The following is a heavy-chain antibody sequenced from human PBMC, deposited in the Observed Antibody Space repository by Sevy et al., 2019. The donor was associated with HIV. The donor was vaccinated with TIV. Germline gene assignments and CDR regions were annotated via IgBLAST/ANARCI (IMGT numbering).Heavy chain of an antibody. CDR2: IYYSGST. CDR1: GGSISSGGYY. D-gene: IGHD1-1*01. V-gene: IGHV4-31*03. Sequence: SETLSLTCTVSGGSISSGGYYWSWIRQHPGKGLEWIGYIYYSGSTYYNPSLKSRVTISVDTSKNQFSLKLSSVTAADTAVYYCARDRWNQPFDYWGQGTLVTVSS. J-gene: IGHJ4*02. CDR3: ARDRWNQPFDY.